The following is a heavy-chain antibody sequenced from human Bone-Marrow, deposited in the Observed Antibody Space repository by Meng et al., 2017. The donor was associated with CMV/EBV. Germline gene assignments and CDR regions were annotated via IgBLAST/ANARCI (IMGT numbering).Heavy chain of an antibody. D-gene: IGHD3-16*01. CDR1: GFTFSGNE. V-gene: IGHV3-48*03. CDR3: ERGFGGFDY. J-gene: IGHJ4*02. Sequence: GGSLRLSCPASGFTFSGNEMNWVRQAPGMGLEWISSISSSGSTISYADSVEGRFTVSRDKAKSSLYLQMNRLRAENTAVYYCERGFGGFDYWGQGLLVTVSS. CDR2: ISSSGSTI.